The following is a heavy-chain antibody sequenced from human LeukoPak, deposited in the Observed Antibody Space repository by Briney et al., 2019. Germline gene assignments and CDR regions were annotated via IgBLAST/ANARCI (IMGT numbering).Heavy chain of an antibody. CDR2: ISGSGGST. CDR3: AKGGSGSYYNDLDY. V-gene: IGHV3-23*01. J-gene: IGHJ4*02. D-gene: IGHD3-10*01. Sequence: GGSLRLSCAASGFTFRSYAMSWVRQAPGKGLEWVSAISGSGGSTYYADSVKGRFTISRDNSKNTLYLQMNSLRAEDTAVYYCAKGGSGSYYNDLDYWGQGTLVTVSS. CDR1: GFTFRSYA.